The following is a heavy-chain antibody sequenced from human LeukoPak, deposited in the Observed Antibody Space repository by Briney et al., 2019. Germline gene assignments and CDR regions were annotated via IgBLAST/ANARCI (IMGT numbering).Heavy chain of an antibody. J-gene: IGHJ4*02. CDR1: GFTFSDYY. V-gene: IGHV3-9*01. D-gene: IGHD3-3*01. CDR3: AKGSDVLRFLEWLGTGYFDY. CDR2: ISWNSGSI. Sequence: GGSLRLSCAASGFTFSDYYMSWIRQAPGKGLEWVSGISWNSGSIGYADSVKGRFTISRDNAKNSLYLQMNSLRAEDTALYYCAKGSDVLRFLEWLGTGYFDYWGQGTLVTVSS.